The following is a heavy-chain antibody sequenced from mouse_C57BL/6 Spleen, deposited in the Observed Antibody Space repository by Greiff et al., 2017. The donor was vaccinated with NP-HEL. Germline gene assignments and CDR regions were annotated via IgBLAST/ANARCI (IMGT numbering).Heavy chain of an antibody. D-gene: IGHD1-1*01. CDR2: ISSGSSTI. Sequence: EVKLVEPGGGLVKPGGSLKLSCAASGFTFSDYGMHWVRQAPEKGLEWVAYISSGSSTIYYADTVKGRFTISRDNAKNTLFLQMTSLRSEDSAIFDCAKGLFRTVVARVGAMDDWGQGTSVTVSS. CDR3: AKGLFRTVVARVGAMDD. V-gene: IGHV5-17*01. J-gene: IGHJ4*01. CDR1: GFTFSDYG.